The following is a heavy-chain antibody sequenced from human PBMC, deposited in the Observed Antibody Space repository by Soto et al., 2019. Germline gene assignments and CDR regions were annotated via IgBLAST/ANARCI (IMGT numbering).Heavy chain of an antibody. J-gene: IGHJ3*02. Sequence: PGGSLRLSCAASGFTFSSYSMNWVRQAPGKGLEWVSYISSSSSTIYYADSVKGRFTISRDNAKNSLYLQMNSLRDEDTAVYYCARTRGFLEWLDHDAFDIWGQGTMVTVSS. CDR2: ISSSSSTI. V-gene: IGHV3-48*02. CDR1: GFTFSSYS. CDR3: ARTRGFLEWLDHDAFDI. D-gene: IGHD3-3*01.